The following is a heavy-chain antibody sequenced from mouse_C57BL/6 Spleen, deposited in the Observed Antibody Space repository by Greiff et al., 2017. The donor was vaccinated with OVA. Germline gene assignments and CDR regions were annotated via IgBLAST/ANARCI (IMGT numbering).Heavy chain of an antibody. CDR1: GYTFTSYW. CDR3: ARGRIYGSSPNWYFDV. D-gene: IGHD1-1*01. J-gene: IGHJ1*03. V-gene: IGHV1-64*01. CDR2: IHPNSGST. Sequence: VKLQQPGAELVKPGASVKLSCKASGYTFTSYWMHWVKQRPGQGLEWIGMIHPNSGSTNYNEKFKSKATLTVDKSSSTAYMQLSSLTSEDSAVYYCARGRIYGSSPNWYFDVWGTGTTVTVSS.